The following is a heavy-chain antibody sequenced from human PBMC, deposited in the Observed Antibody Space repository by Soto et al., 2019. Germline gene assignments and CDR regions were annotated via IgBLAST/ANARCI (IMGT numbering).Heavy chain of an antibody. D-gene: IGHD2-2*02. V-gene: IGHV1-2*02. J-gene: IGHJ6*02. Sequence: ASVKVSCKASGYTFTGYYMHWVRQDPGQGLEWMGWINPNSGGTNYAQKFQGRVTMTRDTSISTAYMELSRLRSDDTAVYYCARGLGYCSSTSCYIIAAAGTELDVWGQGTTVTVSS. CDR3: ARGLGYCSSTSCYIIAAAGTELDV. CDR1: GYTFTGYY. CDR2: INPNSGGT.